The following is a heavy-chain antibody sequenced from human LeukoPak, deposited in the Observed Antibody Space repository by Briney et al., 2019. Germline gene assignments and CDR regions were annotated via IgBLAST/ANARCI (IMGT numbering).Heavy chain of an antibody. D-gene: IGHD1-26*01. Sequence: PGGPLRLSCAASGFTFSSYSMNWVRQAPGKGLEWVSSISSSSSYIYYADSVKGRFTISRDNAKNSLYLQMNSLRAEDTAVYYCARTKVGAIPYYFDYWGQGTLVTVSS. V-gene: IGHV3-21*01. J-gene: IGHJ4*02. CDR2: ISSSSSYI. CDR3: ARTKVGAIPYYFDY. CDR1: GFTFSSYS.